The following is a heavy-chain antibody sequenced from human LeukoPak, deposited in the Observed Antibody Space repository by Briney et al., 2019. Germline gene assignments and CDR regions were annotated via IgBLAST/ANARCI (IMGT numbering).Heavy chain of an antibody. CDR1: GFTFSSYS. CDR3: ARDRELTGYYGSGSYYMSWFDP. D-gene: IGHD3-10*01. V-gene: IGHV3-21*01. J-gene: IGHJ5*02. Sequence: GGSLRLSCAASGFTFSSYSMNWVRQAPGKGLEWVSSISSSSSYIYYADSVKGRFTISRDNAKNSLYLQMNSLRAEDTAVYYCARDRELTGYYGSGSYYMSWFDPWGQGTLVTVSS. CDR2: ISSSSSYI.